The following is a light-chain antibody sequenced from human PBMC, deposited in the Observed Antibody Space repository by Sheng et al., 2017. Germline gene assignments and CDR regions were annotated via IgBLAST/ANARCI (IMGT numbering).Light chain of an antibody. J-gene: IGKJ1*01. V-gene: IGKV2-30*01. Sequence: DVVMTQSPLSLAVTLGQPASISCRSSQGLVDSDGTTYLTWFHQRPGQSPRRLLYKVFHRDSGAPDRFSGSGSGTDFTLKISRVEAEDVGLYYCMQGTHWPRTFGQGTKVEIK. CDR3: MQGTHWPRT. CDR2: KVF. CDR1: QGLVDSDGTTY.